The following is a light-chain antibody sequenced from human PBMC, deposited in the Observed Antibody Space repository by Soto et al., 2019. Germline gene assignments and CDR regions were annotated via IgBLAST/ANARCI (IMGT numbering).Light chain of an antibody. CDR1: QSVSSY. CDR2: DAS. CDR3: QQRSNWPPDT. Sequence: EIVLTQSPATLSLSPGERATLSCRASQSVSSYLAWYQQKPGQAPRLLIYDASNRTTGIPARFSGSGSGTDFTLIISGLEPDDFAVYYCQQRSNWPPDTFGQGTRLEIK. V-gene: IGKV3-11*01. J-gene: IGKJ5*01.